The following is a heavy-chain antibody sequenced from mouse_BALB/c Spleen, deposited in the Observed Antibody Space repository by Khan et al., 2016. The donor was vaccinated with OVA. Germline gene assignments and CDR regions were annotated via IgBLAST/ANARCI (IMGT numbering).Heavy chain of an antibody. CDR2: ISYSGNT. J-gene: IGHJ2*01. CDR3: ARISEGDFDY. V-gene: IGHV3-2*02. Sequence: EVQLVESGPGLVKPSQSLSLTCTVTGYSITSDYAWNWIRQLPGNKLEWMGYISYSGNTKYNPFLKSRISITRDTSKNQFYLQLKSVTIEDTATYYCARISEGDFDYWGQGTTLTVSS. CDR1: GYSITSDYA.